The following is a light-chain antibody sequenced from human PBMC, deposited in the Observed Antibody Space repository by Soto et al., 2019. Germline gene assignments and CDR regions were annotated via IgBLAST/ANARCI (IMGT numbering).Light chain of an antibody. J-gene: IGKJ4*01. Sequence: IQMTQSPSFVSASVGDRVTITCRASQDISSWLVWYQQKPEKAPKLLIHATSGWQSGVPPRFSGSGSGTDFPLTISNLQSEDFATYHCQQANSFPLTFGGGTKVDIK. V-gene: IGKV1-12*01. CDR1: QDISSW. CDR2: ATS. CDR3: QQANSFPLT.